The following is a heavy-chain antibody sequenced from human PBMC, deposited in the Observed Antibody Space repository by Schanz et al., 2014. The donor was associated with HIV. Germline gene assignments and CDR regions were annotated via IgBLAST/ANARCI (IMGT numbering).Heavy chain of an antibody. CDR1: GYIFTSNG. CDR3: ARGARYGMDV. CDR2: ISAYNGKT. J-gene: IGHJ6*02. V-gene: IGHV1-18*01. Sequence: QVQLVQSGAEVKKPGASVQVSCKASGYIFTSNGISWVRQAPGQGLEWMGWISAYNGKTNYARKVQGRVTMTTDTSTTTASMELRGLRSDDTAVYYCARGARYGMDVWGQGTTVTVSS.